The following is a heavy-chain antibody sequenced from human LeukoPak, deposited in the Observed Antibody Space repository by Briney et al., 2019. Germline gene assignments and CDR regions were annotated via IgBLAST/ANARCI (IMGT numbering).Heavy chain of an antibody. V-gene: IGHV3-23*01. CDR2: ISGSGGST. CDR3: KYYYDSSGYYLSFDY. J-gene: IGHJ4*02. CDR1: GFTFSSYA. Sequence: PGGSLRLSCAASGFTFSSYAMSWVRQTPGKGLEWVSGISGSGGSTYYADSVKGRFTISRDNSKNTLYLQMNSLRAEDTAVYYCKYYYDSSGYYLSFDYWGQGTLVTVSS. D-gene: IGHD3-22*01.